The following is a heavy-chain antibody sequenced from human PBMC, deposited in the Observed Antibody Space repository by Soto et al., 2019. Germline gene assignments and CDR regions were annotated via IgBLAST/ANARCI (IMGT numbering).Heavy chain of an antibody. D-gene: IGHD2-15*01. CDR1: GYTFTSYA. CDR2: INAGNGNT. V-gene: IGHV1-3*01. CDR3: ARVMGCSGGSCSSWFDP. Sequence: QVQLVQSGAEVKKPGASVKVSCKASGYTFTSYAMHWVRQAPGQRLEWMGWINAGNGNTKYSQKFQGRVTITRDTSASTAYMELSSLRSEDTAVYYWARVMGCSGGSCSSWFDPWGQGTLVTVSS. J-gene: IGHJ5*02.